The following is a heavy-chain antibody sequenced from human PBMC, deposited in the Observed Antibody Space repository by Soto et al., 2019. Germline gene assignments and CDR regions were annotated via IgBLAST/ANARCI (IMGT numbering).Heavy chain of an antibody. CDR3: ARGYCSGGSCYSVNYYYYYYYKDV. J-gene: IGHJ6*03. D-gene: IGHD2-15*01. V-gene: IGHV1-69*02. Sequence: QVQLVQSGAEVKKPGSSVKVSCKASGGTFSSYTISWVRQAPGQGLEWMGRIIPILGIANYAQKFQGRVTITADKSTSTAYMELSSLRSEDTAVYYCARGYCSGGSCYSVNYYYYYYYKDVWGKGTTVTVSS. CDR1: GGTFSSYT. CDR2: IIPILGIA.